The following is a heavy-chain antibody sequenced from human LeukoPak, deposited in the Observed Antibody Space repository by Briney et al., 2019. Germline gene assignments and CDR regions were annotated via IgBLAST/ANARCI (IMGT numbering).Heavy chain of an antibody. CDR1: GGSFSGYY. CDR3: ARRAGIVGARVRPPASFDY. Sequence: SETLSLTCAVYGGSFSGYYWSWIRQPPGKGLEWIGEINHSGSTNYNPSLKSRVTISVDTSKNQFSLKLSSVTAADTAVYYCARRAGIVGARVRPPASFDYWGLGTLVTVSS. J-gene: IGHJ4*02. D-gene: IGHD1-26*01. V-gene: IGHV4-34*01. CDR2: INHSGST.